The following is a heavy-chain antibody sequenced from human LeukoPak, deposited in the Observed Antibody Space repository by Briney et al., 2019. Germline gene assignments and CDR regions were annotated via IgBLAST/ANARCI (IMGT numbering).Heavy chain of an antibody. J-gene: IGHJ4*02. V-gene: IGHV1-2*02. CDR3: AREGPYSGSYGENYFDY. Sequence: ASVKVSCKASGYTFTVYYIHWVRQAPGQGLEWMGWINPNSGGTNYAQKFQGRVTMTRDTSISTAYMELSRLRSDDTAVYYCAREGPYSGSYGENYFDYWGQGTLVTVSS. CDR1: GYTFTVYY. CDR2: INPNSGGT. D-gene: IGHD1-26*01.